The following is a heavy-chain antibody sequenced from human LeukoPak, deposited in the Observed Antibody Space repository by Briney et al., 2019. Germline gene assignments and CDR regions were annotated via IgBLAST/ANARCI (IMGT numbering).Heavy chain of an antibody. D-gene: IGHD5-24*01. J-gene: IGHJ4*02. CDR2: IRYDGSNK. CDR1: GFTFSSYG. CDR3: AKDTMRDGYNQGFDY. V-gene: IGHV3-30*02. Sequence: PGGSLRLSCAASGFTFSSYGMHWVRQAPGKGLEWVAFIRYDGSNKYYADSVKGRFTISRDSSKNTLYLQMNSLRAEDTAVYYCAKDTMRDGYNQGFDYWGQGTLVTVSS.